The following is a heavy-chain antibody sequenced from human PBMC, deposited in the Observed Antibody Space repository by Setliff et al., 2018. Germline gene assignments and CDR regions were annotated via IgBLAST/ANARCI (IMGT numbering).Heavy chain of an antibody. V-gene: IGHV3-7*03. D-gene: IGHD6-19*01. Sequence: PGGSLRLSCAASGFTFSSFWMSWVRQAPGKGLEWVANINQAGSAKYYVDSVKGRFTISRDNAKNSLYLQMNSLRVEDTAVYYCAKDRTVVAGTSYFDYWGQGILVTVSS. CDR3: AKDRTVVAGTSYFDY. J-gene: IGHJ4*02. CDR2: INQAGSAK. CDR1: GFTFSSFW.